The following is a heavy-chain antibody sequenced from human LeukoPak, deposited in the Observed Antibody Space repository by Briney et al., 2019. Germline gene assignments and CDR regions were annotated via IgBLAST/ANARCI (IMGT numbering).Heavy chain of an antibody. D-gene: IGHD1-14*01. J-gene: IGHJ4*02. V-gene: IGHV1-18*01. Sequence: ASVKVSCKASGYTFTSYGISWVRQAPGQGLEWMGWISAYNGNTNYAQKLQGRVTMTTDTSTSTAYMELRSLRSDDTAVYYCARDLTPTWTLPPGPSHGGDYWGQGTLVTVSS. CDR1: GYTFTSYG. CDR3: ARDLTPTWTLPPGPSHGGDY. CDR2: ISAYNGNT.